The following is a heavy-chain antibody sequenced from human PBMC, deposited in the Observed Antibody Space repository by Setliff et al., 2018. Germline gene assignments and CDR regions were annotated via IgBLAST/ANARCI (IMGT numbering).Heavy chain of an antibody. Sequence: GSLRLSCAASGFTFSSYAMSWVRQAPGKEPEWVSTITDSGRTTYYGPSLRGRFTISRDNSRNTLYLQMNSLRAEDAAIYYCARRGGTAGARAFDIWGQGTMVTVSS. D-gene: IGHD2-8*02. CDR3: ARRGGTAGARAFDI. CDR2: ITDSGRTT. V-gene: IGHV3-23*01. CDR1: GFTFSSYA. J-gene: IGHJ3*02.